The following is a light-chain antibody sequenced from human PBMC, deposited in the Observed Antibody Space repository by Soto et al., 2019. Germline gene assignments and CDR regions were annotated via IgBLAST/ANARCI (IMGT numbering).Light chain of an antibody. CDR1: SSDVGAYNY. CDR2: EVS. Sequence: QSALTQPASVSGSLGQSITISCTGTSSDVGAYNYVSWFQQHPGKAPTLIISEVSNRPSGVSNRFSGSKSGNAASLTISGLQAEDEADYFCCSFTTDWTHVFGTGTKLTVL. CDR3: CSFTTDWTHV. V-gene: IGLV2-14*01. J-gene: IGLJ1*01.